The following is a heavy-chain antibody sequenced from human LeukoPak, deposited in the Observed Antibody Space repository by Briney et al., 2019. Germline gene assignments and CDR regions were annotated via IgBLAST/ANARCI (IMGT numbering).Heavy chain of an antibody. V-gene: IGHV4-39*07. CDR3: AGAWDRRPVLDY. J-gene: IGHJ4*02. D-gene: IGHD1-26*01. Sequence: SETLSLTCIVSGGSISSSSYYWGWIRQPPGKGLEWIGSFYYSGNTYYNPSLKSRVIISVDTSKNQFSLKLSSVTAADTAVYYWAGAWDRRPVLDYWAREPWSPSPQ. CDR1: GGSISSSSYY. CDR2: FYYSGNT.